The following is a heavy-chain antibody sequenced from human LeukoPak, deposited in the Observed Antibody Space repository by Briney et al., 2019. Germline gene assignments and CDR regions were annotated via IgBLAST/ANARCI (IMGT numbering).Heavy chain of an antibody. D-gene: IGHD1-7*01. CDR3: TRAGNYRFDF. CDR2: MNSGGSTT. J-gene: IGHJ4*02. CDR1: GFTFSSSW. Sequence: PGGSLRLSCAASGFTFSSSWMHWVRQAPGEGLVWVSRMNSGGSTTNYADSVKGRFTISRDNVKNTLFLQMNSLRADDTAVYYCTRAGNYRFDFWGQGTLVTVSS. V-gene: IGHV3-74*01.